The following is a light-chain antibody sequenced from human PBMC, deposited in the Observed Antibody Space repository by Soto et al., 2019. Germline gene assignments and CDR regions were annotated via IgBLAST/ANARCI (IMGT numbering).Light chain of an antibody. CDR3: QQYNNWPPEVT. CDR2: GAS. Sequence: EIVMTQSPATLSVSPGERATLSCRASPSVSSNSAWSQQKPGEAPRLLIYGASTRATGIPARFSVSGSGTEFTLTISRLQSEDFAVYYCQQYNNWPPEVTFGGGTKVEIK. V-gene: IGKV3-15*01. CDR1: PSVSSN. J-gene: IGKJ4*01.